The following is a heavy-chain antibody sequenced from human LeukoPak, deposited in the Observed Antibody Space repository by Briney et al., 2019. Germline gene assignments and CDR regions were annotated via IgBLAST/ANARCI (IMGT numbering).Heavy chain of an antibody. D-gene: IGHD3-10*01. J-gene: IGHJ4*02. CDR1: GFTFRNYA. CDR3: AGRFYLGDY. CDR2: ISYDGSNK. Sequence: GGSLRLSCAASGFTFRNYAMSWVRQAPGKGLEWVAVISYDGSNKYYADSVKGRFTISRDNSKNTLYLQMNSLRVEDTTVYYCAGRFYLGDYWGQGTLVTVSS. V-gene: IGHV3-30*04.